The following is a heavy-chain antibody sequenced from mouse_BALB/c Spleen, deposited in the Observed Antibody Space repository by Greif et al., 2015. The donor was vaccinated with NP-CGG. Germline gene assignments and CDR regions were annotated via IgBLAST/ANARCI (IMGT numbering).Heavy chain of an antibody. D-gene: IGHD2-1*01. J-gene: IGHJ3*01. Sequence: EVQLQQSGPELVKPGASVKMSCKASGYTFTSYVMHWVKQKPGQGLEWIGYINPYNDGTKYNEKFKGKATLTSDKSSSTAYMELSSLTSEDSAVYYCARKGLWYYEGFAYWGQGTLVTVSA. CDR2: INPYNDGT. CDR1: GYTFTSYV. CDR3: ARKGLWYYEGFAY. V-gene: IGHV1-14*01.